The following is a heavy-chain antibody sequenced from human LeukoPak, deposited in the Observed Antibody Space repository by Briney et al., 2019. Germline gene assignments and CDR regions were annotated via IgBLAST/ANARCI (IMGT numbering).Heavy chain of an antibody. Sequence: ASVKVSCKASGYTFTGYYMHWVRQAPGQGLEWMGWINPNGDGTNYAQKFQGRVTMTRDTSISTVYMELSRLRSDDTAVYYCARGEYAAMFMSLLYRGQGALVTVSS. CDR1: GYTFTGYY. J-gene: IGHJ4*02. D-gene: IGHD5-18*01. V-gene: IGHV1-2*02. CDR2: INPNGDGT. CDR3: ARGEYAAMFMSLLY.